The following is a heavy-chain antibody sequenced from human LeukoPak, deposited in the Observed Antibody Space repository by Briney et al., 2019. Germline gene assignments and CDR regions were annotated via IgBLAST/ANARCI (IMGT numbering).Heavy chain of an antibody. CDR3: ARGGYSSSLGLDY. CDR2: ISSTSSTI. V-gene: IGHV3-48*01. D-gene: IGHD6-6*01. CDR1: GFTFSSYS. Sequence: GGSLRLSCAASGFTFSSYSMNWVRQAPGKGLEWISYISSTSSTIYYADSVKGRFTISRDNAKNSLYLQMNSLRAEDTAVYYCARGGYSSSLGLDYWGQGTLVT. J-gene: IGHJ4*02.